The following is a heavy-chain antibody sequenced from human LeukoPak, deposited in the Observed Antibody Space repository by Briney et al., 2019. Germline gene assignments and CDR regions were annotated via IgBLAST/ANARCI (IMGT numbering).Heavy chain of an antibody. CDR1: GYTFTGYY. CDR2: INFGGSVI. J-gene: IGHJ4*02. D-gene: IGHD2-2*01. Sequence: ASVKVSCKASGYTFTGYYMHWVRQAPGQGLEWMGMINFGGSVISYAEKFQGRLTMTRNTSTGAVYMDLRSLRSDDTAIYYCAREQPTAMPFDYWGQGTLVTVSS. CDR3: AREQPTAMPFDY. V-gene: IGHV1-46*01.